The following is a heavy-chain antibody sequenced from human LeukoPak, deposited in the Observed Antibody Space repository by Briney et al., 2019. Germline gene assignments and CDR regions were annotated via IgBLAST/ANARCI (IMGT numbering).Heavy chain of an antibody. V-gene: IGHV4-34*01. CDR3: ARANCSGGSCYSGLFDY. J-gene: IGHJ4*02. CDR2: INHSGST. Sequence: PSETLALTCVVYGGSFRGYYWSWIRQPPGKGLEWIGEINHSGSTNYNPSLKSRVTISVDTSKNQFSLKLSSVTAADTAVYYCARANCSGGSCYSGLFDYWGQGTLVTVSS. D-gene: IGHD2-15*01. CDR1: GGSFRGYY.